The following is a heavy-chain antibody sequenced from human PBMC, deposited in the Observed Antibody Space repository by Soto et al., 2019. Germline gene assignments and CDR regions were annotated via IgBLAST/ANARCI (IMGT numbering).Heavy chain of an antibody. J-gene: IGHJ4*02. V-gene: IGHV3-23*01. Sequence: GVSLRLSFAASGFTFNNYSMGWVRQAPGKGLEWVSAITGSGSDTYYLDSVKGRFTISRDNSKNTLFLQVNSLRAEDTAIYYCAKLGSSAWSPHYYFGYWGQGTLVTVSS. CDR2: ITGSGSDT. CDR1: GFTFNNYS. D-gene: IGHD3-16*01. CDR3: AKLGSSAWSPHYYFGY.